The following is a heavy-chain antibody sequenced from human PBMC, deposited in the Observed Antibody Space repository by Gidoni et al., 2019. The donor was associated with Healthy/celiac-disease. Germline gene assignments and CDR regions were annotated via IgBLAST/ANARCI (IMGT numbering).Heavy chain of an antibody. CDR1: GDSVPSNSAA. Sequence: QVQLQQSDPGPARLSQTLSLTCAISGDSVPSNSAAWNWIKQSPSRGLEWLGRTYYRSKWYNDYAVSVKSRITINPDTSKNQYSLQLNAGTPEDTAGDYCARSWAPDWYFDLWGRGTLVTVSS. CDR2: TYYRSKWYN. V-gene: IGHV6-1*01. J-gene: IGHJ2*01. CDR3: ARSWAPDWYFDL.